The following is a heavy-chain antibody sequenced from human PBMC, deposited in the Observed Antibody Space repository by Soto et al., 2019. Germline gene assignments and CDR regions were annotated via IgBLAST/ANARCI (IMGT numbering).Heavy chain of an antibody. CDR1: GDSISSYY. CDR3: ARQVFITMIVVVISRFDP. V-gene: IGHV4-59*05. CDR2: IYYSGST. Sequence: PSETLSLTCTVSGDSISSYYWSWIRQPPGKGLEWIGSIYYSGSTYYNPSLKSRVTISVDTSKNQFSLKLSSVTAADTAVYYCARQVFITMIVVVISRFDPWGQGTLVTVSS. J-gene: IGHJ5*02. D-gene: IGHD3-22*01.